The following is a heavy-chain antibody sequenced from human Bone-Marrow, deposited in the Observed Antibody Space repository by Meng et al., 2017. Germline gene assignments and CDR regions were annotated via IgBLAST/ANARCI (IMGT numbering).Heavy chain of an antibody. CDR2: INSDGSST. CDR3: ANDYYGSGSYGA. CDR1: GFTFSSYW. J-gene: IGHJ4*02. Sequence: GESLKISCAASGFTFSSYWMHWVRQAPGKGLVWVSRINSDGSSTSYADSVKGRFTISRDNAKNTLYLQMNSLRAEDTAVYYCANDYYGSGSYGAWGQGTLVTVSS. D-gene: IGHD3-10*01. V-gene: IGHV3-74*01.